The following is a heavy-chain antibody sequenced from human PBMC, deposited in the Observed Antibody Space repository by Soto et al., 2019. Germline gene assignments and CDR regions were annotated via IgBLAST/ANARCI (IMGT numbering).Heavy chain of an antibody. D-gene: IGHD5-18*01. CDR1: RGTFNRYA. V-gene: IGHV1-69*01. CDR3: ARQNRDTPMVPFDV. CDR2: LVPQFGTP. J-gene: IGHJ4*02. Sequence: QVQLVQSGAKVKKPGSSVKVSCLASRGTFNRYAINWVRQAPGHGLEWLGALVPQFGTPNYAQKFQDRVTIVADESTNTTSMELRGLTSDDTAVYYCARQNRDTPMVPFDVWGQGTLVTVSS.